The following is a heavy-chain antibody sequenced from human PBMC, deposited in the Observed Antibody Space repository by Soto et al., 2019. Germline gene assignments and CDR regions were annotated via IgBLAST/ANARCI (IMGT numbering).Heavy chain of an antibody. CDR3: ARLSGGSYFDS. Sequence: QITLKESGPTLVKPTQTLTLTCTFSGFSFTTSQVGVGWIRQPPGKALEWLAHIYWDEDQRYSPSLKSRLTVTKDTSKNQVVLTMTNMHPVDTGTYYCARLSGGSYFDSWGQGTLVTVSS. J-gene: IGHJ4*02. V-gene: IGHV2-5*02. CDR1: GFSFTTSQVG. CDR2: IYWDEDQ. D-gene: IGHD1-26*01.